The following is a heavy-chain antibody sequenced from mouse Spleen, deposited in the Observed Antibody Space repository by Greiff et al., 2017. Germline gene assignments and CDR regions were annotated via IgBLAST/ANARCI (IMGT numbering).Heavy chain of an antibody. J-gene: IGHJ1*01. CDR1: DYSFTSYW. V-gene: IGHV1-50*01. CDR3: ARSPNYYGSRYWYFDV. Sequence: QVQLQQPGAEFVKPGASVKLSCKASDYSFTSYWMQWVKQRPGQGLEWIGEIDPSDSYINYNQKSKGKATLTVDTSSSTAYMQLNSLTSEDSALYYCARSPNYYGSRYWYFDVWGAGTTVAVSS. CDR2: IDPSDSYI. D-gene: IGHD1-1*01.